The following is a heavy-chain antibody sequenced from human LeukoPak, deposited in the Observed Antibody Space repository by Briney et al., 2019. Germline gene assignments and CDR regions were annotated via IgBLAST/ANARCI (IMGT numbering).Heavy chain of an antibody. D-gene: IGHD1-26*01. J-gene: IGHJ4*02. CDR3: TSDPTFYSGRYCFDY. V-gene: IGHV1-58*01. CDR1: GFTFSNSA. Sequence: SVKVSCKASGFTFSNSAVQWVRQARGQRLEWIGWIVVGSGNTNYAQKFQERVTITRDMSTSTAYMELGSLRSEDTAVYYCTSDPTFYSGRYCFDYWGQGTLVTVSS. CDR2: IVVGSGNT.